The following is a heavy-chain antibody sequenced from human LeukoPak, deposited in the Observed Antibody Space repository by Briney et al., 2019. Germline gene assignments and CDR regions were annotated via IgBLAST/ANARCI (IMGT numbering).Heavy chain of an antibody. J-gene: IGHJ4*02. CDR2: IGSSETTT. V-gene: IGHV3-48*03. CDR1: GFTFSGYE. CDR3: ARDRGNGGLIDY. Sequence: GGPLRLSCAASGFTFSGYEMTWVRQAPGKGLEWISFIGSSETTTHYADSVRGRFTISRDNAKNSLYLQMNSLRAEDTAVYYCARDRGNGGLIDYWGQGTLVTVSS. D-gene: IGHD4-23*01.